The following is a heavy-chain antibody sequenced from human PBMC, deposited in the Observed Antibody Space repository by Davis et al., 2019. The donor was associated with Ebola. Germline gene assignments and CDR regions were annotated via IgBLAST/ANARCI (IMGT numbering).Heavy chain of an antibody. Sequence: GGSLRLSCAASGFTFSTYAMGWVRQAPGKGLEWVSAISGSGGSTYYADSVKGRFTISRDNSKNTLYLQMNSLRAEDTAVYYCAKDRMSGYSYGYGDYWGQGTLVTVSS. V-gene: IGHV3-23*01. CDR3: AKDRMSGYSYGYGDY. CDR1: GFTFSTYA. J-gene: IGHJ4*02. D-gene: IGHD5-18*01. CDR2: ISGSGGST.